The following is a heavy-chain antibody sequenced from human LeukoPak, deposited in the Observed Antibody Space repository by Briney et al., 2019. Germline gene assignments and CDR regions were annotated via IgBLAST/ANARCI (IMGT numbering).Heavy chain of an antibody. D-gene: IGHD3-10*01. CDR1: GGSISSYY. CDR3: ARADRLLWFGELLRTSGWFDP. CDR2: IYYSGST. V-gene: IGHV4-59*01. J-gene: IGHJ5*02. Sequence: SETLSLTCTVSGGSISSYYWSWIRQPPGKGLEWIGYIYYSGSTNYNPSLKSRVTISVDTSKNQFSLKLSSVTAADTAVYYCARADRLLWFGELLRTSGWFDPWGQGTLVTVSS.